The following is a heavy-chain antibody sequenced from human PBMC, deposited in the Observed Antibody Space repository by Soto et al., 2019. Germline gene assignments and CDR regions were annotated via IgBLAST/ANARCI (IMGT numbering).Heavy chain of an antibody. V-gene: IGHV3-21*01. D-gene: IGHD6-19*01. Sequence: GGSLRLSCAASGFTFSSYSMNWVRQAPGKGLEWVSSISSSSSYIYYADSVKGRFTISRDNAKNSLYLQMNSLRAEDTAVYYCARVLAGTGWYYYYYMDVWGKGTTVTVSS. CDR3: ARVLAGTGWYYYYYMDV. J-gene: IGHJ6*03. CDR2: ISSSSSYI. CDR1: GFTFSSYS.